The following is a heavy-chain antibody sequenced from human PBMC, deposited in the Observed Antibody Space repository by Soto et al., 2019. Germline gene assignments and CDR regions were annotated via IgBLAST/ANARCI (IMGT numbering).Heavy chain of an antibody. Sequence: PGGSLRLSCAASGFSFSSYAMSWVRQAPGKGLEWVSGISGSGGITDYADSVKGRFTISRDNSKNTLYLQMDSLRVEDTAVYYYAKTAGGTYAYDYWGQGSLVTVSS. J-gene: IGHJ4*02. V-gene: IGHV3-23*01. D-gene: IGHD3-16*01. CDR3: AKTAGGTYAYDY. CDR2: ISGSGGIT. CDR1: GFSFSSYA.